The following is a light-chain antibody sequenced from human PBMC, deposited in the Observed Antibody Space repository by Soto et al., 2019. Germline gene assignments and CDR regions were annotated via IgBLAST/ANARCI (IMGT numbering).Light chain of an antibody. J-gene: IGLJ1*01. V-gene: IGLV2-23*01. CDR2: EAT. CDR3: CSYEDGDTYG. Sequence: QSALTQPASVSGSPGQSITISCTGTRSNVGTYNLVSWFQQLPGKAPKLIIYEATERPSGISFRFSGSKSGNTASLTISGLQAEDEADYYCCSYEDGDTYGFGTGTKLTVL. CDR1: RSNVGTYNL.